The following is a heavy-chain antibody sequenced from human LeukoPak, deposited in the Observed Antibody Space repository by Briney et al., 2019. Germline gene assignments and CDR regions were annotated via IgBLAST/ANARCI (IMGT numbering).Heavy chain of an antibody. Sequence: ASVTVSCKASGYTFTSYFMHWVRQAPGQGLEWMGIINPGGGSTRNTQKFQGRVTMTRDTSTSTVYMELSSLTSEDTAVYYCARDPTMATMPFDYWGQGTLVTVSS. CDR1: GYTFTSYF. CDR3: ARDPTMATMPFDY. CDR2: INPGGGST. J-gene: IGHJ4*02. D-gene: IGHD5-12*01. V-gene: IGHV1-46*01.